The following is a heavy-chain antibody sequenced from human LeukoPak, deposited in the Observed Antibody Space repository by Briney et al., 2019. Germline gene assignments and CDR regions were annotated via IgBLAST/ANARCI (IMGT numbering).Heavy chain of an antibody. Sequence: PGGSLRLSCAASGFTFSTYSMNWVRQAPGKGLEWVSAISGSGGSTYYADSVKGRFTISRDNSKNTLYLQMNSLRAEDTAVYYCARAKLLLLPRDYWGQGTLVTVSS. CDR1: GFTFSTYS. D-gene: IGHD3-10*01. CDR3: ARAKLLLLPRDY. J-gene: IGHJ4*02. CDR2: ISGSGGST. V-gene: IGHV3-23*01.